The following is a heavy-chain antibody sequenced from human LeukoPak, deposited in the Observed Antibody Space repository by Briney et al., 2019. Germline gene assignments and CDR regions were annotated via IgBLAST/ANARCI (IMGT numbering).Heavy chain of an antibody. V-gene: IGHV4-59*11. D-gene: IGHD4/OR15-4a*01. Sequence: PSETLSLTCTVSSDFITSHYWSWIRQPPGKGLEWIGYIYYTGATNYNPSLKGRVNLSVDTSKNQFSLRLSSVTAADTAVYYCAGEVLMRSHYYFDYWGQGTLVTVSS. CDR1: SDFITSHY. CDR3: AGEVLMRSHYYFDY. J-gene: IGHJ4*02. CDR2: IYYTGAT.